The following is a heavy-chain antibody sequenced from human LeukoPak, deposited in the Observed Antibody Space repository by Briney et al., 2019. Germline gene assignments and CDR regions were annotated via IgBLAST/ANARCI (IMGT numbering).Heavy chain of an antibody. V-gene: IGHV3-30*02. CDR1: GFTFSSYG. CDR2: IRYDGSNK. D-gene: IGHD3-16*02. Sequence: PGGSLRLSCAASGFTFSSYGMHWVRQAPGKGLEWVAFIRYDGSNKYYADSVKGRFTISRDNSKNTLYLQMNSLRAEDTAVYYCAKKMITFGGVIVNALLDYWGQGTLVTVSS. CDR3: AKKMITFGGVIVNALLDY. J-gene: IGHJ4*02.